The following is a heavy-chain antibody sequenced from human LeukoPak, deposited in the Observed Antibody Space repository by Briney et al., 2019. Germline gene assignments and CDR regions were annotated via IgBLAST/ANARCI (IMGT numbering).Heavy chain of an antibody. V-gene: IGHV3-11*01. D-gene: IGHD6-6*01. CDR1: GFTFSDYY. Sequence: GGSLRLSCAASGFTFSDYYMSWIRQAPGKGLEWVSYISSSGSTIYYADSVKGRFTISRDNAKNSLYLQMNSLRAEDTAVYYCARDLVQGYYYTDVWGKGTTVTVSS. J-gene: IGHJ6*03. CDR3: ARDLVQGYYYTDV. CDR2: ISSSGSTI.